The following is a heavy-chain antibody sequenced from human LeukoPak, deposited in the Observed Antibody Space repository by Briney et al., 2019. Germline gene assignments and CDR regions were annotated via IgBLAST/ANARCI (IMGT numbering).Heavy chain of an antibody. CDR2: ISYDGSNK. Sequence: GRSLRLSCAASGFTFSSYAMHWVRQAPGKGLEWVAVISYDGSNKYYADSVKGRFTISRDNSKNTLYLQMNSLRAEDTAVYYCARDCTELGFDYWGQGTLVTVSS. D-gene: IGHD1-26*01. CDR1: GFTFSSYA. CDR3: ARDCTELGFDY. J-gene: IGHJ4*02. V-gene: IGHV3-30*04.